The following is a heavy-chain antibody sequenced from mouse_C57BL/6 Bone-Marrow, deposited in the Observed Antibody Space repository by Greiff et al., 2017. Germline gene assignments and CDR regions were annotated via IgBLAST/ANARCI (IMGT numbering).Heavy chain of an antibody. D-gene: IGHD1-1*01. CDR1: GYTFTSYG. CDR2: IYPRSGNT. J-gene: IGHJ4*01. V-gene: IGHV1-81*01. CDR3: ARPCSSYFYYAMDY. Sequence: QVQLQQSGAELARPGASVKLSCKASGYTFTSYGISWVKQRTGQGLEWIGEIYPRSGNTYYNEKFKGKATLTADKSSSTAYMELRSLTSEDSAVCFCARPCSSYFYYAMDYWGQGTSVTVSS.